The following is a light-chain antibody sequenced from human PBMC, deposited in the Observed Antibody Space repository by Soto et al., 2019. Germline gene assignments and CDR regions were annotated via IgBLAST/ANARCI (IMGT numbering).Light chain of an antibody. CDR1: QEISNH. CDR2: DAS. Sequence: DIQMTQSPSSLSASVGDRVTITCRASQEISNHLAWFQQKPGKPPKSLIYDASSLQSGVPSKFSGKGTWAEFNLTLRSPPAEKFATYYCQQYHNYPVTFGGGTKVEI. V-gene: IGKV1-16*02. CDR3: QQYHNYPVT. J-gene: IGKJ4*01.